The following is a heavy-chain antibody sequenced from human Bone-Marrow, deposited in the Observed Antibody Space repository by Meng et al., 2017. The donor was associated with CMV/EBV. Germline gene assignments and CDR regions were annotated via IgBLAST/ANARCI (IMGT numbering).Heavy chain of an antibody. V-gene: IGHV1-58*01. CDR3: AAVGSWSNLYKGNFGY. J-gene: IGHJ4*02. CDR1: GSTLSTSA. D-gene: IGHD3-3*01. CDR2: IVVASGDT. Sequence: SVKVSCKASGSTLSTSAVHWVRQARGQRLEWMGWIVVASGDTNYAQKFHERVTITWDMSTITAYMELSSLRSEDTAMYYCAAVGSWSNLYKGNFGYWGQGTLVTVSS.